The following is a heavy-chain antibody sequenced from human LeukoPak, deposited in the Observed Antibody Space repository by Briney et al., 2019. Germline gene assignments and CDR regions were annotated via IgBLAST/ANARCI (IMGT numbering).Heavy chain of an antibody. CDR3: ARTRTRTIFGVVIIGETDY. CDR2: FDPEDGET. V-gene: IGHV1-24*01. D-gene: IGHD3-3*01. Sequence: ASVKVSCKASGYTFTSYGISWVRQAPGKGLEWMGGFDPEDGETIYAQKFQGRVTMTEDTSTDTAYMELSSLRSEDTAVYYCARTRTRTIFGVVIIGETDYWGQGTLVTVSS. CDR1: GYTFTSYG. J-gene: IGHJ4*02.